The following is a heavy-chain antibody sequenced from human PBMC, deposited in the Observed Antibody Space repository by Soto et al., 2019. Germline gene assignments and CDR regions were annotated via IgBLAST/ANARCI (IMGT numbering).Heavy chain of an antibody. CDR3: ARVVQFYDSSGYSFYYFDY. D-gene: IGHD3-22*01. CDR2: IYYSRSD. Sequence: SESLSLTCTVSGDSINSADYYWSWLRQPPGKGLEWIGYIYYSRSDYYNPSLGRRATITIDTSRNQFSLNLMSVTAADTAVYYCARVVQFYDSSGYSFYYFDYWGQGALVTVSS. V-gene: IGHV4-30-4*01. J-gene: IGHJ4*02. CDR1: GDSINSADYY.